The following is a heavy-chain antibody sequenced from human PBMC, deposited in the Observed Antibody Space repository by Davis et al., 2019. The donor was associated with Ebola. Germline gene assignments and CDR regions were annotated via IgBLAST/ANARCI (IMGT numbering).Heavy chain of an antibody. Sequence: ASVKVSCKASGYTFTGYYMHWVRQAPGQGLEWMGWINPNSGGTNYAQKFQGWVTMTRDTSISTAYMELSRLRSDDTAVYYCAREGYCSSTSCYEYYYYGMDVWGQGTTVTVSS. CDR3: AREGYCSSTSCYEYYYYGMDV. D-gene: IGHD2-2*01. CDR2: INPNSGGT. CDR1: GYTFTGYY. V-gene: IGHV1-2*04. J-gene: IGHJ6*02.